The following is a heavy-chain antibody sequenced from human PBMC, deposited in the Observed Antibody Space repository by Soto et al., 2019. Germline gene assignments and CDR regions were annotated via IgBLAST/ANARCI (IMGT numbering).Heavy chain of an antibody. Sequence: ASVKVSFKASGYTFTSYGISWLRQAPGQGLEWMGWISAYNGNTNYAQKLQGRVTMTTDTSTSTAYMELRSLRSDDTAVYYCARGDFWSGYYYFDYWGQGTLVTVSS. J-gene: IGHJ4*02. CDR3: ARGDFWSGYYYFDY. CDR1: GYTFTSYG. V-gene: IGHV1-18*01. CDR2: ISAYNGNT. D-gene: IGHD3-3*01.